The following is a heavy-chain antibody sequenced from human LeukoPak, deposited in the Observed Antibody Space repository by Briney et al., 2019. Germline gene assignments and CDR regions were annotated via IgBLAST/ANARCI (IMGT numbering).Heavy chain of an antibody. V-gene: IGHV3-7*01. CDR1: GFTFRNFW. D-gene: IGHD1-26*01. CDR2: IKQDGSEK. CDR3: ARGGSYYAY. Sequence: GGSLRLSCAASGFTFRNFWMSWVRQAPGKGLEWVANIKQDGSEKYYVNSVKGRFTISRDNTENSLYLQVNSLRAEDTAVYYCARGGSYYAYWGQGTLVTVSS. J-gene: IGHJ4*02.